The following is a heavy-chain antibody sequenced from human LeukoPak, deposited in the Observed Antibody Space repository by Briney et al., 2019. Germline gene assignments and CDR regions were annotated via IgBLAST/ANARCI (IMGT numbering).Heavy chain of an antibody. CDR2: IKQDGSEK. J-gene: IGHJ4*02. CDR3: AREAEITMVRGVIITRGFDY. V-gene: IGHV3-7*01. Sequence: GGSLRLSCAASGFTFSSYWMSWVRQAPGKGLEWVANIKQDGSEKYYVDSVKGRFTISRDNAKNSLYLQMNSLRAEDTAVYYCAREAEITMVRGVIITRGFDYWGQGTLVTVSS. CDR1: GFTFSSYW. D-gene: IGHD3-10*01.